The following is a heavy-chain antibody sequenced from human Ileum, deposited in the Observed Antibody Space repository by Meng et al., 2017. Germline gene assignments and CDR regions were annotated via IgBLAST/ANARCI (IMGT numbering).Heavy chain of an antibody. Sequence: SETLSLTCAVSGYSISSGYYWGWIRQPPGKGLEWIGSIYHSGSTYYNPPLKSRVTISVDTSKNQFSLKLSSVTAADTAVYYCARVNGDLSFDYWGQGTLVTVSS. CDR3: ARVNGDLSFDY. D-gene: IGHD4-17*01. V-gene: IGHV4-38-2*01. J-gene: IGHJ4*02. CDR1: GYSISSGYY. CDR2: IYHSGST.